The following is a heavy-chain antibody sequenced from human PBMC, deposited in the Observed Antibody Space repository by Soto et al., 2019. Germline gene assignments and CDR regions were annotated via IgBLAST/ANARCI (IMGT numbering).Heavy chain of an antibody. V-gene: IGHV3-21*01. CDR1: GFNFNGYS. CDR2: ISSSGYI. D-gene: IGHD2-15*01. Sequence: GGSLRLSCAASGFNFNGYSINWVRQYPGKRLEWLSSISSSGYIFSTDSVRGRFTISRDNAKNSVYLQINSLRAEDTAVYFCARDCSGGSCYPGMDVWGQGTTVTVSS. CDR3: ARDCSGGSCYPGMDV. J-gene: IGHJ6*02.